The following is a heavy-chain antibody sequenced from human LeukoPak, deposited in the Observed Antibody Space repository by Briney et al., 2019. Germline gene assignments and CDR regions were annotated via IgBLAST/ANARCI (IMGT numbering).Heavy chain of an antibody. CDR3: ARESAPYGSGSCYGAFDI. D-gene: IGHD3-10*01. CDR2: IIPILDTS. V-gene: IGHV1-69*08. Sequence: ASVKVSCKASGGTFSSYSISWVRQAPGQGLEWMGKIIPILDTSNYAQKFQGTVRISADKSTSTAYMELRSLRSEDTAVYYCARESAPYGSGSCYGAFDIWGQGTMVTVSS. J-gene: IGHJ3*02. CDR1: GGTFSSYS.